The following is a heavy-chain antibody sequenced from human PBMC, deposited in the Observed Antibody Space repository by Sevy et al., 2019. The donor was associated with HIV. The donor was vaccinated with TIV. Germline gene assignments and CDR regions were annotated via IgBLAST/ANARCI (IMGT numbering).Heavy chain of an antibody. D-gene: IGHD5-12*01. V-gene: IGHV3-23*01. CDR1: GFTFSNYA. Sequence: GGSLRLSCAASGFTFSNYAMSWVRQAPGKGLEWVSAISGSGGRIYYADSVKGRFNISRDNSKNTLYLQMNSLRAEDTAVYYCATEGLSGYDAPFAYWGQGTLVTVSS. CDR3: ATEGLSGYDAPFAY. CDR2: ISGSGGRI. J-gene: IGHJ4*02.